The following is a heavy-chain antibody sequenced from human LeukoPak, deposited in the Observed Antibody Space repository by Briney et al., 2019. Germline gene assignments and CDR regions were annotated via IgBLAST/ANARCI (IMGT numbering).Heavy chain of an antibody. CDR2: IYYSGST. V-gene: IGHV4-59*01. D-gene: IGHD3-10*01. Sequence: SETLSLTCTVSGGSISSYYWSWIRQPPGKGLEWIGYIYYSGSTNYNPSLKSRVTISVDTSKNQFSLKLSSVTAADTAVYYCARVGTMVRGYYYYGMDVWGQGTTVTASS. CDR3: ARVGTMVRGYYYYGMDV. CDR1: GGSISSYY. J-gene: IGHJ6*02.